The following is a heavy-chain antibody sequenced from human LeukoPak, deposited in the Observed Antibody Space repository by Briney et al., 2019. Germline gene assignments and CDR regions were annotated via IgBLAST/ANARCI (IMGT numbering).Heavy chain of an antibody. J-gene: IGHJ4*02. CDR3: ARASPRTWGFDFDC. CDR2: IYYSGSN. CDR1: GGSLSSYY. D-gene: IGHD3-16*01. Sequence: SETLSLTCTVSGGSLSSYYWSWIRQPPGKGLAWIGYIYYSGSNNYNPSLKSRVTISVDTSKNQFSLKLSSVTAADAAVYYCARASPRTWGFDFDCWGQGTLVTVSS. V-gene: IGHV4-59*01.